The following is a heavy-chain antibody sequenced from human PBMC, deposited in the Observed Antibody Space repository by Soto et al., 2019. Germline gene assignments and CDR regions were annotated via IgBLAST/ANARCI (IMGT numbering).Heavy chain of an antibody. V-gene: IGHV3-48*03. CDR2: ISRSGSTI. CDR1: GLTFSSYE. CDR3: ARKALLGAREVAA. D-gene: IGHD1-26*01. Sequence: EVQLVESRGGLVQPGGSLRLSCAASGLTFSSYEMNWVRQAPGKGLEWVSYISRSGSTIYYADSVKGRVTISRDNAKNPLYRQMKSWKAEDTAVYYCARKALLGAREVAAWAQGTTVPVPS. J-gene: IGHJ6*02.